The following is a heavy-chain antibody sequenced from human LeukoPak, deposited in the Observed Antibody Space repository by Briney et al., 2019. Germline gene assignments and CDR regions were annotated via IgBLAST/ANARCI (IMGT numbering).Heavy chain of an antibody. Sequence: SETLSLTCTVSGASISSYYWSWIRQPPGKGLEWIGYIYYSGSTNYNPSLKSRVTISVDTSKNQFSLKLSSVTAADTAVYYCARSSVGYDFWSGSFDYWGQGTLVTVSS. CDR3: ARSSVGYDFWSGSFDY. CDR1: GASISSYY. J-gene: IGHJ4*02. D-gene: IGHD3-3*01. V-gene: IGHV4-59*01. CDR2: IYYSGST.